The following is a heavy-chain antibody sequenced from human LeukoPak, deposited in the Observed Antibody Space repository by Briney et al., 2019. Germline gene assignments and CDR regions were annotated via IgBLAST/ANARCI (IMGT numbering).Heavy chain of an antibody. CDR2: IIPIFGTA. CDR3: ARIRRDGYNIDY. Sequence: SVKVSCKASGGTFSSYAISWVRQAPGQGLEWMGGIIPIFGTANYAQKFQGRVTITADKSTSTAYMELRSLRSDDTAVYYCARIRRDGYNIDYWGQGTLVTVSS. J-gene: IGHJ4*02. V-gene: IGHV1-69*06. CDR1: GGTFSSYA. D-gene: IGHD5-24*01.